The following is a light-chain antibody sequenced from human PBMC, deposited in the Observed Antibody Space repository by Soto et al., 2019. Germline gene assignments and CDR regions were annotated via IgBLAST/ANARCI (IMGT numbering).Light chain of an antibody. CDR1: QSVSSN. J-gene: IGKJ4*02. Sequence: EVVMTQSPATLSVSPGERATLSCRASQSVSSNLAWYQQKPGQAPRLLIYGASTRATGIPARFSGSGSGTEFTLTISSMQSEDFAVYYCQQYNNWPPPLTFGGGTKEEI. CDR3: QQYNNWPPPLT. CDR2: GAS. V-gene: IGKV3-15*01.